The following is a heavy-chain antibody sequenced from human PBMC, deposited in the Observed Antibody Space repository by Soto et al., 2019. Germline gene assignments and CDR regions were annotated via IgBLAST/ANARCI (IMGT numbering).Heavy chain of an antibody. D-gene: IGHD3-9*01. CDR3: ARRDLTVAMEYFQH. J-gene: IGHJ1*01. Sequence: QVQLVESGGGVGQPGRSLRLSCAASGFSFSNYDMHWVRQAPGKGLEWVAFISYDGSNKYYADSVKGRLTVSRDNPENTLYLQMNGLSAEDTAVYYCARRDLTVAMEYFQHWGQGTLVTLS. V-gene: IGHV3-30-3*01. CDR2: ISYDGSNK. CDR1: GFSFSNYD.